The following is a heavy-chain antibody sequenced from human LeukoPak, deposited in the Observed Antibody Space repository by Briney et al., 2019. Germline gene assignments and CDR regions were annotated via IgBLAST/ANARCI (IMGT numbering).Heavy chain of an antibody. CDR2: ISGFNGET. D-gene: IGHD3-16*02. CDR1: GYTFTSHG. J-gene: IGHJ4*02. CDR3: ARDPSNTSGRYTYFDY. Sequence: ASVKVSCKTYGYTFTSHGISWVRQAPGQGLEWMGWISGFNGETHYAQNLQDRVTMTTDTSTSTAYMELRSLRPDDTAVYYCARDPSNTSGRYTYFDYWGQGTLVTVSS. V-gene: IGHV1-18*01.